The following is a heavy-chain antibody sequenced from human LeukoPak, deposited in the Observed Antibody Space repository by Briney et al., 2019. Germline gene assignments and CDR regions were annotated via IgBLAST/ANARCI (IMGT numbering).Heavy chain of an antibody. CDR2: IIPIFGTA. J-gene: IGHJ4*02. CDR1: GGTFSSYA. D-gene: IGHD5-24*01. V-gene: IGHV1-69*05. CDR3: TASRDGYFLGDY. Sequence: ASVKVSCKASGGTFSSYAISWVRQAPGQGLEWVGGIIPIFGTANYAQKFQGRVTITTDESTSTAYMELSSLRSEDTAVYYCTASRDGYFLGDYWGQGTLVTVSS.